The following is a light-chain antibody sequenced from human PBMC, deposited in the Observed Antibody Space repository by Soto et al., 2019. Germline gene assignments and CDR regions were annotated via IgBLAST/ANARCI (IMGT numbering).Light chain of an antibody. CDR3: QQYDHLSLT. CDR2: DAS. CDR1: QDITNS. Sequence: DLPMPQSPSSLSASVGARVTSTCQASQDITNSLNWYQQKPGKAPNLLIFDASNLDAGVPSRFSGSGSGTYFTFTIPSLQPEDVATYYCQQYDHLSLTFGEGTKVEIK. J-gene: IGKJ4*01. V-gene: IGKV1-33*01.